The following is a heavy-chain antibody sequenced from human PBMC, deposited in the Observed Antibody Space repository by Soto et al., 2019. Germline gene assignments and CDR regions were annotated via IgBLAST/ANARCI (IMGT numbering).Heavy chain of an antibody. V-gene: IGHV1-69*13. Sequence: SVKVSCKASGGTFSSYAISWVRQAPGQGLEWMGGIIPIFGTANYAQKFQGRVTITADESTSTAYMELSSLRSEDTAVYYCARGQGSNYGSYYYYGMDVWGQGTTVTVS. J-gene: IGHJ6*02. CDR2: IIPIFGTA. D-gene: IGHD4-4*01. CDR1: GGTFSSYA. CDR3: ARGQGSNYGSYYYYGMDV.